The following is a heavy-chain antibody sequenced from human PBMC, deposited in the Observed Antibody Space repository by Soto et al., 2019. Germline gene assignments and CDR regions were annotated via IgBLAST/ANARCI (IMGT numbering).Heavy chain of an antibody. CDR2: IYPGDSDT. D-gene: IGHD2-15*01. J-gene: IGHJ6*04. CDR3: ARVVYCSGGSCYPYYRMDV. V-gene: IGHV5-51*01. Sequence: GESLKISCKGSGYSFTSYWIGWVRQMPGKGLEWMGIIYPGDSDTRYSPSFQGQVTISADKSISTAYLQWSSLKASDTAMYYCARVVYCSGGSCYPYYRMDVWGKGTTVTVSS. CDR1: GYSFTSYW.